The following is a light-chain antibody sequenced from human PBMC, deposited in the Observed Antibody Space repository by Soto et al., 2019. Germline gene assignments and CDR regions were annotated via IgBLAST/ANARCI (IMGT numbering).Light chain of an antibody. V-gene: IGKV3-20*01. J-gene: IGKJ2*01. CDR3: QQYGRSPPYT. CDR1: QSVSSSY. CDR2: GAS. Sequence: EIVLTQSPGTLSLSPGERATLSCRASQSVSSSYLAWYQQKPGQAPRLLIYGASSRATGIPDRFSGSGSGTDFTLPISRLEPEDFAVYSCQQYGRSPPYTFGQGTKLEIK.